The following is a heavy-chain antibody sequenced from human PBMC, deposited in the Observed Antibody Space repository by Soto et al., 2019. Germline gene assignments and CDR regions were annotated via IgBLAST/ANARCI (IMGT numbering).Heavy chain of an antibody. CDR1: GFTFSRYD. Sequence: GGSLRLSCAASGFTFSRYDMTWVRQAPGKGLEWVSVIRAIVGSTYYADSVKGRFTISRDNSKNTLYLEMNSLRAEDTAVYYCARGTSISYWGQGTLVTVSS. D-gene: IGHD3-3*02. J-gene: IGHJ4*02. CDR2: IRAIVGST. CDR3: ARGTSISY. V-gene: IGHV3-23*01.